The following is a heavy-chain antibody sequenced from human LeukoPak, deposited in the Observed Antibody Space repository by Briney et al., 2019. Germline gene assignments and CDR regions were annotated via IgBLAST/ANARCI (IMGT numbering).Heavy chain of an antibody. CDR2: IYYCGAT. V-gene: IGHV4-59*12. D-gene: IGHD3-10*01. Sequence: PSQTLSLTCTVSARSIASNYWTSIRQPPGKRLEYIVYIYYCGATNYTPSLKSRVTISVDTSKNQFSLKLSSVTAADTAVYYCARDDGSGSYYFDYWGQGTLVTVSS. CDR3: ARDDGSGSYYFDY. CDR1: ARSIASNY. J-gene: IGHJ4*02.